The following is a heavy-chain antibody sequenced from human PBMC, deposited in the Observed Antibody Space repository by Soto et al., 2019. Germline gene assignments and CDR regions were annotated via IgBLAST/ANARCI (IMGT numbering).Heavy chain of an antibody. V-gene: IGHV4-34*01. Sequence: SETLSLTCAVYGGSFSCYYWSWIRQPPGKGLEWIGEINHSGSTNYNPSLKSRVTISVDTSKNQFSLKLSSVTAADTAVYYCAXSTPYYDFWSGYYGMDVWGQGTTVTVSS. CDR3: AXSTPYYDFWSGYYGMDV. J-gene: IGHJ6*02. CDR2: INHSGST. CDR1: GGSFSCYY. D-gene: IGHD3-3*01.